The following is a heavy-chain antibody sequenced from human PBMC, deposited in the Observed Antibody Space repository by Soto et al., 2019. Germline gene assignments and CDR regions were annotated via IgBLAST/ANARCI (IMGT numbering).Heavy chain of an antibody. J-gene: IGHJ4*02. CDR3: AIEVWGRGGYYLDS. D-gene: IGHD7-27*01. V-gene: IGHV1-69*01. CDR2: IIPVFGTT. CDR1: GGTFNSFG. Sequence: QVHVGQSGAEVKKPGSSVKVTCKAFGGTFNSFGINWVRQAPGQGLEWMGGIIPVFGTTKYAQKFSDRVTLVADGSTSTSYMELSSLTSDDTAVYYCAIEVWGRGGYYLDSWGQGTLVTVSS.